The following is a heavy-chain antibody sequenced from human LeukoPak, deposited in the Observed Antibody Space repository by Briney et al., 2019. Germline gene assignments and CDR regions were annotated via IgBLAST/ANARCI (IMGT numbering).Heavy chain of an antibody. D-gene: IGHD5-24*01. CDR3: AKPVRRWLHLGAPGDY. Sequence: PGGSLRLSCEGSGFTFSNYWMGWVRQAPGKGLEWVAVISYDGSNKYYADSVKGRFTISRDNSKNTLYLQMNSLRAEDTAVYYCAKPVRRWLHLGAPGDYWGQGTLVTVSS. J-gene: IGHJ4*02. V-gene: IGHV3-30*18. CDR1: GFTFSNYW. CDR2: ISYDGSNK.